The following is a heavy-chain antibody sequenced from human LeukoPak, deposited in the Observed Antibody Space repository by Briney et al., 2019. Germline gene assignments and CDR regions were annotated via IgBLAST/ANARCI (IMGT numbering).Heavy chain of an antibody. J-gene: IGHJ6*02. V-gene: IGHV4-34*01. CDR2: INHSGST. CDR1: GGSFSGYY. Sequence: SETLSLTCAVYGGSFSGYYWSWIRQPPGKGLEWIGEINHSGSTNYNPSLKSRVTISVDTSKNQFSLKLSSVTAADTAVYYCARGWTAARCMDVWGQGTTVTVSS. CDR3: ARGWTAARCMDV. D-gene: IGHD6-6*01.